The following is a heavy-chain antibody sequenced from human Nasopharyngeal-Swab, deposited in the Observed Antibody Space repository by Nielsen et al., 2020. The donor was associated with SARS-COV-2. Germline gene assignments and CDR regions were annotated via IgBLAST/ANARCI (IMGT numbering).Heavy chain of an antibody. CDR2: IDPNTGGT. Sequence: ASVKVSCKTSGYIFTDYYIHWVRQAPGQGLEWMGRIDPNTGGTSSAQIFQGRVTMTRDTSISTVYIEVTSLTSGDTAVYYCARALSARTTFNCLGPWGQGTLVTVSS. J-gene: IGHJ5*02. CDR3: ARALSARTTFNCLGP. CDR1: GYIFTDYY. D-gene: IGHD4-17*01. V-gene: IGHV1-2*06.